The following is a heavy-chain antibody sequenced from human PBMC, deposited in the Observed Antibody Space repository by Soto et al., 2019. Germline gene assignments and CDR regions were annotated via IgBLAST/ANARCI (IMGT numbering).Heavy chain of an antibody. V-gene: IGHV3-7*05. J-gene: IGHJ4*02. CDR1: GFTFSVSY. Sequence: EVQLVESGGGLVQPGGSLSLSCAASGFTFSVSYMTWVRQAPGKGLEWVATIKEGGSEKYYVDSVRGRFTISRDNAKESLYLQMSSLRAEDTASYYCASMGSGDYGGYVGSDYWGQGTLVTVSS. D-gene: IGHD5-12*01. CDR2: IKEGGSEK. CDR3: ASMGSGDYGGYVGSDY.